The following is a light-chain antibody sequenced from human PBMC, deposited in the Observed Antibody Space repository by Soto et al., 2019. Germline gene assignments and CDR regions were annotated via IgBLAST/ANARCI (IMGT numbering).Light chain of an antibody. V-gene: IGKV1-33*01. CDR2: DAS. CDR3: QQYVSLPLT. Sequence: DIQMTQSPSSLSASVGDRVTITCQASQNISRYLNWFQQTPGKAPNLLIYDASHLETGVPSRFSGSGSETDFSFTITALQPEDIAPYYCQQYVSLPLTFGQGTRLEIK. CDR1: QNISRY. J-gene: IGKJ5*01.